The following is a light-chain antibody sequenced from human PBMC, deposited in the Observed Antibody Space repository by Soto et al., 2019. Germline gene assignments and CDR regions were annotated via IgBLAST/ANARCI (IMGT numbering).Light chain of an antibody. CDR3: QQYNNWPPAWT. Sequence: EIVMTQSPATLSVSPGERATLSCSASQSVSSNLAWYQQKPGQAPRLLIYGASTRATGITARFSGSGSGTEFTLTISSLQSEDFAVYYCQQYNNWPPAWTFGQGTKVEI. V-gene: IGKV3-15*01. CDR1: QSVSSN. CDR2: GAS. J-gene: IGKJ1*01.